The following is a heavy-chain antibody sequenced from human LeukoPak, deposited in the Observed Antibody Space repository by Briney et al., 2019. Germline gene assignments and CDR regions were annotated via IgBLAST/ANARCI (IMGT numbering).Heavy chain of an antibody. CDR2: INPNSGGT. V-gene: IGHV1-2*06. D-gene: IGHD3-22*01. Sequence: GASVKVSCKASGYTFTGYYMHWVRQAPGQGLEWMGRINPNSGGTNYAQKFQGRVTMTRDTSISTAYMELSRLRSDDTAVYYCARQDDYYDSSGYYYVVFQHWGQGTLVTVSS. CDR1: GYTFTGYY. J-gene: IGHJ1*01. CDR3: ARQDDYYDSSGYYYVVFQH.